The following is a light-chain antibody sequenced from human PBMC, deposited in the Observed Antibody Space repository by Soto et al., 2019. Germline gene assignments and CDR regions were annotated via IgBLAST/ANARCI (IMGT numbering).Light chain of an antibody. Sequence: DIQMTQSPSSLSASVGDRVIITCRASQRISIYLNWYQQKPGKAPKLLIFAASSLQSEVPSRFSGSGSGTDFTLTISSLQPEDFETYYCQQSYNAPRYTFGQGTKLEIK. CDR3: QQSYNAPRYT. CDR2: AAS. J-gene: IGKJ2*01. CDR1: QRISIY. V-gene: IGKV1-39*01.